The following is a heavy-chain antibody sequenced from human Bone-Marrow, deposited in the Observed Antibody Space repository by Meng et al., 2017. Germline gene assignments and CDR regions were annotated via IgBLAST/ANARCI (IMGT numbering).Heavy chain of an antibody. V-gene: IGHV4-4*02. CDR3: GRDQGRELINH. J-gene: IGHJ4*02. CDR2: VYHRGDT. D-gene: IGHD1-7*01. Sequence: QVQLQESGPGRGKPAGTLSLTGPVSGYSISSDIWWSWVRQPPGKGLEWIGEVYHRGDTNYNPSLKSRVDISVDKSKNQFYLSLFSVTAADTAVYYCGRDQGRELINHWGQGALVTVSS. CDR1: GYSISSDIW.